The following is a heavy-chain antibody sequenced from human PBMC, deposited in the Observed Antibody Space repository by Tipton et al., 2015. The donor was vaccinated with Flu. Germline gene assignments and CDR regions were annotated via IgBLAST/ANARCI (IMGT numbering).Heavy chain of an antibody. J-gene: IGHJ4*02. V-gene: IGHV3-9*01. CDR3: AKAIDYGPSYYFDY. D-gene: IGHD4-17*01. CDR1: GFTFDAYA. Sequence: SLRLSCAASGFTFDAYAMYWVRQAPGKGLERVSGISWNSANIDYVDSVRGRFTISRDNAKNSLYLQMNSLRVEDTALYYCAKAIDYGPSYYFDYWGQGTLVTVSS. CDR2: ISWNSANI.